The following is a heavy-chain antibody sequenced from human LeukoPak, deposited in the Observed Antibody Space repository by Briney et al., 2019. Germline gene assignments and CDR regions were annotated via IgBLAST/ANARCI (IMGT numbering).Heavy chain of an antibody. Sequence: PGGSLILSCAASGFAFGSYSTNWVRQAPGKGLEWASHIDSAGTINYADSVKGRFTISRDNAKYSLSLQMNSLRAEDTAVYYCAREDYDFWSGYRIKSLAYWGQGTLVTVSS. V-gene: IGHV3-48*01. CDR2: IDSAGTI. D-gene: IGHD3-3*01. CDR1: GFAFGSYS. CDR3: AREDYDFWSGYRIKSLAY. J-gene: IGHJ4*02.